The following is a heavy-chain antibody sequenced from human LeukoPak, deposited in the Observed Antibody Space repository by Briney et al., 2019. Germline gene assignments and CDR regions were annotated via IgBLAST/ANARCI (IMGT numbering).Heavy chain of an antibody. J-gene: IGHJ4*02. Sequence: GGALRLSCAASGFTFSNYWMSWVRQAPGKGLEWVANIKEDGSEKYYVDSVKGRFTISRDNAKNSLYLQMNSLRAEDTAVYYCARTIRGYWGQGTLVTVSS. CDR3: ARTIRGY. CDR2: IKEDGSEK. V-gene: IGHV3-7*02. D-gene: IGHD3-10*01. CDR1: GFTFSNYW.